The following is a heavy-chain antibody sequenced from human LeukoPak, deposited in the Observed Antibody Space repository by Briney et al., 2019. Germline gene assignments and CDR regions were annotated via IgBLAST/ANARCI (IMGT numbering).Heavy chain of an antibody. Sequence: GASVKVSCKASGYTFTSYGISWVRQAPGQGLEWMGWISAYNGNTNYAQKLQGRVTMTTDTSTSTAYMELSSLRSEDTAVYYCASHPDLITGTASFDYWGQGTLVTVSS. V-gene: IGHV1-18*01. D-gene: IGHD1-7*01. CDR2: ISAYNGNT. CDR1: GYTFTSYG. J-gene: IGHJ4*02. CDR3: ASHPDLITGTASFDY.